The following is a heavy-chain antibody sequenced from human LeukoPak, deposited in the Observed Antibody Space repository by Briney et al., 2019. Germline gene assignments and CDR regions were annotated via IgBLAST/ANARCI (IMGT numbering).Heavy chain of an antibody. CDR2: ICGSGDVT. Sequence: GGSLRLSCAASGFTFSSYAMNWVRQAPGKGLEWVSAICGSGDVTYYADSVKGRFTISRDNSKNTLYLKMNSLRAEDTAVYYCAKYSSSWRFAYWGQGTLVTVSS. J-gene: IGHJ4*02. CDR1: GFTFSSYA. D-gene: IGHD6-13*01. CDR3: AKYSSSWRFAY. V-gene: IGHV3-23*01.